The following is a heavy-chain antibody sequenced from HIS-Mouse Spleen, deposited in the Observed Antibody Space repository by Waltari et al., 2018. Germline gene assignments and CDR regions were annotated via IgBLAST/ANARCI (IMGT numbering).Heavy chain of an antibody. Sequence: QLQLQESGPGLVKPSATLSLPCTVSVGSISSTSYYWDWIRQPPGKGLEWIGSIYYSGRTYYNPSLKSRVTISVDTSKTQFSRKLSSVTAADTAVYYCAREIPYSSSWYDWYFDLWGRGTLVTVSS. CDR1: VGSISSTSYY. D-gene: IGHD6-13*01. V-gene: IGHV4-39*07. J-gene: IGHJ2*01. CDR2: IYYSGRT. CDR3: AREIPYSSSWYDWYFDL.